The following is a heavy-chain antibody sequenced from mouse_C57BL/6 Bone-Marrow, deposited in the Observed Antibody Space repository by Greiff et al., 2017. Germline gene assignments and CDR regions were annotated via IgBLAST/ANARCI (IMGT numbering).Heavy chain of an antibody. CDR1: GFNINDDY. J-gene: IGHJ2*01. Sequence: QVQLQQSGAELVRPGASVKLSCTASGFNINDDYMHWVKQRPGHGLEWIGEILPGSGSTNYNEKFKGKATFTADTSSNTAYMQLSSLTTEDSAIXYCANLATVETLDYWGQGTTLTVSS. CDR2: ILPGSGST. CDR3: ANLATVETLDY. V-gene: IGHV1-9*01. D-gene: IGHD1-1*01.